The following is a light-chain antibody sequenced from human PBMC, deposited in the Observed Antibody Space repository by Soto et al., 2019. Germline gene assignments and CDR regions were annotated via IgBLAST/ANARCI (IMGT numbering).Light chain of an antibody. J-gene: IGKJ1*01. V-gene: IGKV3-11*01. CDR3: QQRRDWPQT. Sequence: TGLPQSPLALSFSTAKRATLSCKRSQSVSTSYLAWYQQKPGQAPRLLIYEASNRATGVPARFSGSGSGTDFTLTISSLEPEDLAIYYCQQRRDWPQTFGQGTKVDIK. CDR2: EAS. CDR1: QSVSTSY.